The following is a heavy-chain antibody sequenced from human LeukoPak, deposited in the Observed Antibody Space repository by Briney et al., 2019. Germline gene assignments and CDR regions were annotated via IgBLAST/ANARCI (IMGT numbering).Heavy chain of an antibody. Sequence: SQTLSLTCAISGDSVSSNSAAWNWNRQSPSRGLEWLGRTYYRSKWYNDYAVSVKSRITINPDTSKNQFSLQLNSVTPEDTAVYYCARGSTIAAAGTKSYLLDYWGQGTLVTVSS. CDR1: GDSVSSNSAA. V-gene: IGHV6-1*01. J-gene: IGHJ4*02. CDR2: TYYRSKWYN. CDR3: ARGSTIAAAGTKSYLLDY. D-gene: IGHD6-13*01.